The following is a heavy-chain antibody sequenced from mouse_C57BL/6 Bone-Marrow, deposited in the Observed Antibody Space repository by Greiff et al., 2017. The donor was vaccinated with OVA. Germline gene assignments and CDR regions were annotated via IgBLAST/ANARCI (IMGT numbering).Heavy chain of an antibody. CDR2: ISYDGSN. J-gene: IGHJ4*01. CDR1: GYSITSGYY. Sequence: VQLQQSGPGLVKPSQSLSLTCSVTGYSITSGYYWNWIRQFPGNKLEWMGYISYDGSNNYNPSLKNRISITRDTSKNQFFLKLNSVTTEDTATYYCAREGIITTAYYAMDYWGQGTSVTVSS. V-gene: IGHV3-6*01. CDR3: AREGIITTAYYAMDY. D-gene: IGHD1-1*01.